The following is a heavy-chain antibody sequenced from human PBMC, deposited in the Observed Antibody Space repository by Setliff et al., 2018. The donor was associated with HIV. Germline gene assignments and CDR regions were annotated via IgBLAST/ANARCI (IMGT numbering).Heavy chain of an antibody. V-gene: IGHV3-13*01. CDR3: ASDQQWLAQGWGGPHY. D-gene: IGHD6-19*01. CDR1: GFTFSSYD. J-gene: IGHJ4*02. Sequence: PGGSMRLSCAASGFTFSSYDMHWVRQGIGKGLKWASAIGTAGDTYYPDSVKGRFAISRDNSKNTLYLQMNSLRAEDTAVYYCASDQQWLAQGWGGPHYWGQGTLVTVSS. CDR2: IGTAGDT.